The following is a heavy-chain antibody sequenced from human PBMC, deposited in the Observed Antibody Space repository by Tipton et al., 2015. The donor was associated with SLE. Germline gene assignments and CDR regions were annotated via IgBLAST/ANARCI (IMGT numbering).Heavy chain of an antibody. D-gene: IGHD3-16*01. V-gene: IGHV4-4*02. CDR3: ASWGPIVYYYCYMDV. J-gene: IGHJ6*03. Sequence: GLVKPSGTLSLTCVVSGGSISSNNWWTWVRQPPGKGLEWIGEINHSGSTNYNPSLKSRVTISVDTSKNQFSLKLSSVTAADTAVYYCASWGPIVYYYCYMDVWGKGTTVTVSS. CDR1: GGSISSNNW. CDR2: INHSGST.